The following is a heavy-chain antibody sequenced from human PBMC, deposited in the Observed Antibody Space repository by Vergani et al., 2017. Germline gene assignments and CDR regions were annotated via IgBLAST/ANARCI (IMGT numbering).Heavy chain of an antibody. CDR1: GYTFTSYY. D-gene: IGHD2-21*01. CDR2: LNPTTGHT. CDR3: ARSIGYCAGATCRAYYFDH. Sequence: QVQLVQSGAEVKKPGASVKVSCKASGYTFTSYYMHWVRQAPGQGLEWMGILNPTTGHTTSAPKFMGRVDMTRDPSTDTSTRTVQMTLSSLRSEDTAVYYCARSIGYCAGATCRAYYFDHWGQGTRVTVSS. V-gene: IGHV1-46*01. J-gene: IGHJ5*02.